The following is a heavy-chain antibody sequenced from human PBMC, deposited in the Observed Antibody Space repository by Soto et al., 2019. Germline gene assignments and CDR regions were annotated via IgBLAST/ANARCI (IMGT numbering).Heavy chain of an antibody. CDR3: AKDLGSYYYYYYGMDV. CDR2: ISWNSGSI. Sequence: GGSLRLSCAASGFTFDDYAMHWVRQAPGKGLEWVSGISWNSGSIGYADSVKGRFTISRDNAKNSLYLQMNSLRAEDTALYYCAKDLGSYYYYYYGMDVWGQGTTVTVSS. J-gene: IGHJ6*02. CDR1: GFTFDDYA. D-gene: IGHD3-10*01. V-gene: IGHV3-9*01.